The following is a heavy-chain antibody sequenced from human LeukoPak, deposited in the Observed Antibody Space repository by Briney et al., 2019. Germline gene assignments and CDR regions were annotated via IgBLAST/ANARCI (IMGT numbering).Heavy chain of an antibody. D-gene: IGHD3-22*01. Sequence: SETLSLTRTVSGGSIGSYYWSWIRQPPGEGLEWIGYIYYSGSTNYNPSLKSRVTISVDTSKNQFSLKLSSVTAADTAVYYCARGLGRSYYYDSSGYFDYWGQGTLVTVSS. J-gene: IGHJ4*02. CDR3: ARGLGRSYYYDSSGYFDY. CDR1: GGSIGSYY. V-gene: IGHV4-59*01. CDR2: IYYSGST.